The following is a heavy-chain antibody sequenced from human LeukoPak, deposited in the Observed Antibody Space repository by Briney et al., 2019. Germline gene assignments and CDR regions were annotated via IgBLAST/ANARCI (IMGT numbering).Heavy chain of an antibody. J-gene: IGHJ4*02. D-gene: IGHD3-10*01. CDR1: GGSFSGYY. Sequence: SETLSLTCAVYGGSFSGYYWSWIRQPPGKGLEWIGYIYYSGSTYYNPSLKSRVTISVDTSKNQFSLKLSSVTAADTAVYYCARLRFGEEDYWGQGTLVTVSS. CDR3: ARLRFGEEDY. V-gene: IGHV4-34*09. CDR2: IYYSGST.